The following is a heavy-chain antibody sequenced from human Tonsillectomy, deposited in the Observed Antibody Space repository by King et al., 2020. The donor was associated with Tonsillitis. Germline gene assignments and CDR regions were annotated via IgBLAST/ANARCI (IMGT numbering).Heavy chain of an antibody. CDR3: ARAGIAVAEPPDY. D-gene: IGHD6-19*01. Sequence: VQLVESGGGVVQPGRSLRLSCAASRFTFSSYGMHWVRQAPGKGLEWVAVIWYDGSNKNYADSVKGRFTISRDNSKNTLYLQMNSLRAEDTAVYYLARAGIAVAEPPDYWGQGTLVTVSS. V-gene: IGHV3-33*08. J-gene: IGHJ4*02. CDR2: IWYDGSNK. CDR1: RFTFSSYG.